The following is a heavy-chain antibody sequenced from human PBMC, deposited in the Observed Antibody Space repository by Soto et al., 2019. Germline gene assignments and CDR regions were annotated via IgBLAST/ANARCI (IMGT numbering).Heavy chain of an antibody. V-gene: IGHV1-46*01. J-gene: IGHJ4*02. CDR2: INPNSGST. CDR3: ARGEDCSGGSCYGLFDY. CDR1: GYTFTSYY. Sequence: ASVKVSCKASGYTFTSYYMHWVRQAPGQGLEWMGIINPNSGSTGYAQKFQGRVTMTRNTSISTAYMELSSLRSEDTAVYYCARGEDCSGGSCYGLFDYWGQGTLVTVSS. D-gene: IGHD2-15*01.